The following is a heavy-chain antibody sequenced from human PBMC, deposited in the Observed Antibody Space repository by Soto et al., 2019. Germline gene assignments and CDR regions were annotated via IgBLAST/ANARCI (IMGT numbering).Heavy chain of an antibody. CDR1: GFTFSSYW. J-gene: IGHJ6*02. V-gene: IGHV3-7*01. D-gene: IGHD6-19*01. Sequence: VGSLRLSCAASGFTFSSYWMSWVRQAPGKGLEWVANIKQDGSEKYYVDSVKGRFTISRDNAKNSLYLQMNSLRAEDTAVYYCARDKLGSGWYPHFYGMDVWGQGTTVTVSS. CDR3: ARDKLGSGWYPHFYGMDV. CDR2: IKQDGSEK.